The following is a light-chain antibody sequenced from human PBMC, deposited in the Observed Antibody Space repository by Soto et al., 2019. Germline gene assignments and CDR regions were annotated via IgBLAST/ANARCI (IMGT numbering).Light chain of an antibody. J-gene: IGKJ5*01. V-gene: IGKV3-11*01. CDR3: QQRSNWPPIT. CDR1: QSVSSY. Sequence: ILVTQSPAPLALSPGERATLSCRASQSVSSYLAWYQQKPGQAPRLLIYDASTRATGIPARFSGSGSGTDFTLTISSLEPEDFAVYYCQQRSNWPPITFGQGTLLEIK. CDR2: DAS.